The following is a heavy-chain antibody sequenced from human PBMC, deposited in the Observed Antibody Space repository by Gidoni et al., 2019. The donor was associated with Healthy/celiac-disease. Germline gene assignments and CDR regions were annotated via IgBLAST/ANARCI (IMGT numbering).Heavy chain of an antibody. CDR3: ARDYGDYGDWFDP. CDR1: GFTFSNYW. CDR2: INSDGSRT. J-gene: IGHJ5*02. Sequence: EVQLVASGGGLVQPGGSLSLSCAASGFTFSNYWMHWVRQAPGKGLVWVSRINSDGSRTSYADSVKGRFTISRDNAKNTLYLQMKSLRAEDTAVYYCARDYGDYGDWFDPWGQGTLVTVSS. V-gene: IGHV3-74*01. D-gene: IGHD4-17*01.